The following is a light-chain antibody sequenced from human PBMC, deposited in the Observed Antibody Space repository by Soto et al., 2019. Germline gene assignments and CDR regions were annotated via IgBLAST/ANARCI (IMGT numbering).Light chain of an antibody. V-gene: IGKV1-5*01. Sequence: DIQMTQSPSSLSASVGDRVTITCRASQSISSYLNWYQQKPGKAPKLLIYDASSLESGAPSRFSGSRSGTEFTLTISNLQPDDFATYYCQQYDSYSSGPFGQGTKVDIK. CDR2: DAS. CDR1: QSISSY. CDR3: QQYDSYSSGP. J-gene: IGKJ1*01.